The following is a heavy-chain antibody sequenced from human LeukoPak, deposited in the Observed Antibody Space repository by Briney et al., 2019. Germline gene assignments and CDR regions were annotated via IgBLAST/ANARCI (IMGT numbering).Heavy chain of an antibody. Sequence: PGGSLRLSCAASGFTFSSYWMSWVRQAPGKGLEWAANIKQDGSEKYYVDSVKGRFTISRDNAKNSLYLQMNSLRAEDTAVYYCARGPHYDSSGYRIFDYWGQGTLLTVSS. D-gene: IGHD3-22*01. CDR2: IKQDGSEK. J-gene: IGHJ4*02. V-gene: IGHV3-7*01. CDR1: GFTFSSYW. CDR3: ARGPHYDSSGYRIFDY.